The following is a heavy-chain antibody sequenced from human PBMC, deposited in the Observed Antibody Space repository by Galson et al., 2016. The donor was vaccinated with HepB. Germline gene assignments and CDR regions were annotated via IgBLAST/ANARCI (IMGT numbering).Heavy chain of an antibody. CDR3: ARDLRREVVIDWYYFYGLDV. D-gene: IGHD3-22*01. CDR2: ISSSSTYT. Sequence: SLRLSCAASGFTFSDDYMSWIRQAPGKGLEWVSYISSSSTYTNYADSVKGRFTISRDNAKNLLFLQMNSLRAEDTAVYYCARDLRREVVIDWYYFYGLDVWGQGTTVTVSS. V-gene: IGHV3-11*06. CDR1: GFTFSDDY. J-gene: IGHJ6*02.